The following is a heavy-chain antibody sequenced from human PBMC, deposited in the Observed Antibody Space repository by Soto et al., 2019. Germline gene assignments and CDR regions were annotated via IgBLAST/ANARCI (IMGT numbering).Heavy chain of an antibody. CDR1: GYSFTSYW. Sequence: PGESLKISCKGSGYSFTSYWIGWVRQMPGKGLEWMGIIYPGDSDTRYSPSFQGQVTTSADKSISTAYLQWSSLKASDTAMYYCARHLVYDYVWGSYRYPHFDYWGQGTLVTVSS. CDR3: ARHLVYDYVWGSYRYPHFDY. CDR2: IYPGDSDT. D-gene: IGHD3-16*02. V-gene: IGHV5-51*01. J-gene: IGHJ4*02.